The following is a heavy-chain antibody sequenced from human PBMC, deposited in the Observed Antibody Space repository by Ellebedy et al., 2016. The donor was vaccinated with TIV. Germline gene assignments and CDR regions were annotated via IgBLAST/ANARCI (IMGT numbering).Heavy chain of an antibody. CDR3: AAVRIQIWFPNWFDP. Sequence: ASVKVSCKISDYTIKSYHFTWVRQAPGQGLEWMGWISGHYGHTKYAQKFQGRVFMTTDTSTDTTYMELSSLRSEDTAGYYCAAVRIQIWFPNWFDPWGQGTLVTVSS. CDR1: DYTIKSYH. V-gene: IGHV1-18*04. D-gene: IGHD5-18*01. J-gene: IGHJ5*02. CDR2: ISGHYGHT.